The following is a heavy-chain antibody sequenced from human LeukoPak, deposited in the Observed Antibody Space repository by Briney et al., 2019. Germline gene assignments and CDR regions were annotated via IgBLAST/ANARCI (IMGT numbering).Heavy chain of an antibody. V-gene: IGHV3-7*01. CDR2: IKQDGSEK. CDR1: GFTFSNYW. CDR3: ASLYDYGGNSDFDS. D-gene: IGHD4-23*01. J-gene: IGHJ4*02. Sequence: GGSLRLSCAASGFTFSNYWMSWVRQAPGKGLEWVANIKQDGSEKYYVDSVKGRFTISRDNTKNSLYLQMNSLRAEDTAVYYCASLYDYGGNSDFDSWGQGTLVAVSS.